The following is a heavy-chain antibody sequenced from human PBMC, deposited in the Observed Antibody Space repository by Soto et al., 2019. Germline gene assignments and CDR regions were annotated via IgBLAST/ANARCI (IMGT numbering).Heavy chain of an antibody. J-gene: IGHJ4*02. CDR3: ASAPRDSSGYPKSYFDY. Sequence: GASVKVSCKASGYTFTGYYMHWVRQAPGQGLEWMGWINPNSGGTNYAQKFQGWVTMTRDTSISTAYMELSRLRSDDTAVYYCASAPRDSSGYPKSYFDYWGQGTLVTVSS. D-gene: IGHD3-22*01. CDR2: INPNSGGT. V-gene: IGHV1-2*04. CDR1: GYTFTGYY.